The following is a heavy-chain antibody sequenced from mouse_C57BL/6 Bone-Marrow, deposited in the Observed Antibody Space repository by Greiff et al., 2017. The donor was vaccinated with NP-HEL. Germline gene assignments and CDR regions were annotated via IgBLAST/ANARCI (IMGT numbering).Heavy chain of an antibody. D-gene: IGHD1-1*01. CDR3: AREGGNYYGSSYEYAMDY. CDR2: IDPSDSYT. J-gene: IGHJ4*01. Sequence: QVQLKQPGAELVKPGASVKLSCKASGYTFTSYWMQWVKQRPGQGLEWIGEIDPSDSYTNYNQKFKGKATLTVDTSSSTAYMQLSGLTSEDSAVYYCAREGGNYYGSSYEYAMDYWGQGTSVTVSS. V-gene: IGHV1-50*01. CDR1: GYTFTSYW.